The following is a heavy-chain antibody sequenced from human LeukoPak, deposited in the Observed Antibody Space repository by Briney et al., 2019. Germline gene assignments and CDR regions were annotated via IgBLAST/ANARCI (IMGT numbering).Heavy chain of an antibody. CDR3: TTDGQG. Sequence: ETLSLTCAVYGGSFSGHYWSWVRQAPGKGLEWVGRIKRKTEGETTDYAAPVKGRFTISRDDSKNTLYLQTNSLKSEDTAVYYCTTDGQGWGQGTLVTVSS. CDR2: IKRKTEGETT. V-gene: IGHV3-15*01. J-gene: IGHJ4*02. CDR1: GGSFSGHY.